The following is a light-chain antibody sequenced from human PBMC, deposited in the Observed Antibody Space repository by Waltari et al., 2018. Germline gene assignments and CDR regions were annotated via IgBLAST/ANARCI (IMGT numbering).Light chain of an antibody. CDR1: QSVGSSF. CDR3: QQYGGSPRVT. CDR2: GAS. V-gene: IGKV3-20*01. J-gene: IGKJ4*01. Sequence: EIVLTQSPGTLSLSPGERATLSCRASQSVGSSFLAWYQHQPGQAPRLLIYGASSRATGIPDRFGGSGSGTDFTLTISRLEPEDFAVYYCQQYGGSPRVTFGGGTKVEI.